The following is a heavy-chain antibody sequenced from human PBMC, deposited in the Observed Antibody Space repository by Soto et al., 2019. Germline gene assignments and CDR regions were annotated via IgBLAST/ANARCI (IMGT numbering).Heavy chain of an antibody. Sequence: SETLSLTCTFSGGSISSGGYYWSWIRQHPGKGLEWIGYIYYSGSTYYNPSLKSRVTISVDTSKNQFSLKLSSVTAADTAVYYCARVFSDSSSFFDPWGQGTQVTVSS. V-gene: IGHV4-31*03. J-gene: IGHJ5*02. CDR1: GGSISSGGYY. CDR2: IYYSGST. CDR3: ARVFSDSSSFFDP. D-gene: IGHD6-13*01.